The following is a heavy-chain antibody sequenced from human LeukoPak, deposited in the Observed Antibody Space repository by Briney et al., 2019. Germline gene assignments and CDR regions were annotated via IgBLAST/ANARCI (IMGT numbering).Heavy chain of an antibody. J-gene: IGHJ4*02. CDR1: GFTFSSYD. D-gene: IGHD1-26*01. CDR2: ISSSSSYI. CDR3: ARDLVLSRSVGASEKIDY. V-gene: IGHV3-21*01. Sequence: GGSLRVSCAASGFTFSSYDMNWVRQAPGKGLEWVSSISSSSSYIYYSDSVKGRFTMSRDNAKNSLYLQMNSLRTEDTAVYYCARDLVLSRSVGASEKIDYWGQGTLVTVSS.